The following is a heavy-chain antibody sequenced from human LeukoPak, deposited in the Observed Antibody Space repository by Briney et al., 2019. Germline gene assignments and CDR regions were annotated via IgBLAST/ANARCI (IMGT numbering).Heavy chain of an antibody. J-gene: IGHJ6*03. CDR1: GFTFSSYS. CDR2: ISSSSSTI. V-gene: IGHV3-48*04. D-gene: IGHD2-2*01. CDR3: ARVTPVAVPAAMWPHSYYYYYMDV. Sequence: GGSLRLSCAASGFTFSSYSMNWVRQAPGKGLEWVSYISSSSSTIYYADSVKGRFTISRDNAKNSLYLQMNSLRAEDTAVYYCARVTPVAVPAAMWPHSYYYYYMDVWGKGTTVTVS.